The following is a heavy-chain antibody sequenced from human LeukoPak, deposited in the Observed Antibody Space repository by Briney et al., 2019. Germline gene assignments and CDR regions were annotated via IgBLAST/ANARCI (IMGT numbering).Heavy chain of an antibody. CDR2: ISSYNGNT. Sequence: ASVKVSCKASGYTFTSYGISWVRQAPGQGLEWMGWISSYNGNTNYAQKLQGRVTMTTDTSTSAAYMELRSLRSDDTAVYYCVSYYYGSGSPTHVPWGQGTLVTVSS. J-gene: IGHJ5*02. CDR3: VSYYYGSGSPTHVP. D-gene: IGHD3-10*01. CDR1: GYTFTSYG. V-gene: IGHV1-18*01.